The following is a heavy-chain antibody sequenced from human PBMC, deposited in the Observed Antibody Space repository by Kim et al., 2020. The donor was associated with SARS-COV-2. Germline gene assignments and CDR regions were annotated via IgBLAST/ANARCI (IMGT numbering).Heavy chain of an antibody. CDR2: ISESGGSI. V-gene: IGHV3-23*01. CDR3: VRLTMQTPITLGVGDF. D-gene: IGHD3-16*01. J-gene: IGHJ4*02. CDR1: GFTFSTSA. Sequence: GGSLRLSCVASGFTFSTSAMSWVRQAPGKGLEWVSPISESGGSIHYADSVQGRFTISRDNSKNTLYLQMNSLRADDTALYYCVRLTMQTPITLGVGDFWGQGTLVTVS.